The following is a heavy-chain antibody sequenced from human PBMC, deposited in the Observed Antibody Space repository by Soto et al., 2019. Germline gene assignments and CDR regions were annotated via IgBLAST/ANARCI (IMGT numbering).Heavy chain of an antibody. CDR3: ARDQGYYYDSRASTYDY. Sequence: GGSLRLSCAASGFTFSSYSMNWVRQAPGKGLEWVSYISSSSSTIYYADSVKGRFTISRDNAKNSLYLQMNSLRDEDTAVYYCARDQGYYYDSRASTYDYWGQGTLVTLFS. CDR2: ISSSSSTI. V-gene: IGHV3-48*02. J-gene: IGHJ4*02. D-gene: IGHD3-22*01. CDR1: GFTFSSYS.